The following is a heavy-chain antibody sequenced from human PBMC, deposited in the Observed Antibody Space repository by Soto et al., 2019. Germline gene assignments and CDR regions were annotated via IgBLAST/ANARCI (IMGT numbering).Heavy chain of an antibody. Sequence: GGSLRLSCAASGFTCSSYDMSWVRQAPGKGLEWVSTILVGGSTHYPDSVKGRFTISRDNSKNTAFLQMNSLTAGDTAVYYCAKATATGGGAFDICGQGTVVTVSS. D-gene: IGHD2-8*02. J-gene: IGHJ3*02. CDR1: GFTCSSYD. CDR2: ILVGGST. V-gene: IGHV3-23*01. CDR3: AKATATGGGAFDI.